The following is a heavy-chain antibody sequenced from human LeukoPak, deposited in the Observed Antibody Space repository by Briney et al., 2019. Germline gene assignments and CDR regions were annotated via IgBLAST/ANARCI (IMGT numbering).Heavy chain of an antibody. Sequence: PSETLSLTCAVYGGSFSGYYWNWIRQPPGKGLEWIGEINHGGSTNYDPSLKSRVTMSVDMSKNQFSLQLSSVTAADTAVYYCTRHGDSGSYSYWGQGTLVTVSS. CDR2: INHGGST. D-gene: IGHD1-26*01. J-gene: IGHJ4*02. V-gene: IGHV4-34*01. CDR3: TRHGDSGSYSY. CDR1: GGSFSGYY.